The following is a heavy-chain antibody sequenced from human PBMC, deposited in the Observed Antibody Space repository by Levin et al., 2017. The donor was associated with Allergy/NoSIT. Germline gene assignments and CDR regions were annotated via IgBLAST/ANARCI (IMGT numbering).Heavy chain of an antibody. CDR3: ARDAGWDYGSGTEGGCFDT. J-gene: IGHJ5*02. D-gene: IGHD3-10*01. V-gene: IGHV1-2*02. CDR1: GYTFTGYY. Sequence: ASVKVSCKASGYTFTGYYMHWVRQAPGQGLEWMGWINPNSGGTNYAQKFQGRVTMTRDTSISTAYMELSRLRSDDTAVYYCARDAGWDYGSGTEGGCFDTWGQGTLVTVSS. CDR2: INPNSGGT.